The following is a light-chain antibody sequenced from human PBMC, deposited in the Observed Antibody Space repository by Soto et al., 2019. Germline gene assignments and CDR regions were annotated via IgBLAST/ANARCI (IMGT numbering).Light chain of an antibody. V-gene: IGLV2-14*01. J-gene: IGLJ1*01. Sequence: QSDLTQPASVSGSPGQSITISCTGTSSDVGGYNYVSWYQQHPGKAPKLMIYEVSNRPSGVSNRFSVAKSGNTASLTISGHQAEDDADYYCSSYRSSSTYVFGTGTKVTVL. CDR2: EVS. CDR3: SSYRSSSTYV. CDR1: SSDVGGYNY.